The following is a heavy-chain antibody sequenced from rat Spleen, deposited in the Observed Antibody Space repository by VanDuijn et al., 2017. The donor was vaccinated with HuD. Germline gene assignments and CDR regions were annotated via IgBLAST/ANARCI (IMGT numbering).Heavy chain of an antibody. CDR1: GFTFSDYY. V-gene: IGHV5-29*01. CDR3: ARGGYGGYSANWFAY. D-gene: IGHD1-11*01. CDR2: SSYDGSST. J-gene: IGHJ3*01. Sequence: EVQLVESDGGLVQPGRSLKLSCAASGFTFSDYYMAWVRQAPTKGLEWVATSSYDGSSTYYRDSVKGRFTISRDNAKSTLYLQMDSLRSEDTATYYCARGGYGGYSANWFAYWGQGTLVTVSS.